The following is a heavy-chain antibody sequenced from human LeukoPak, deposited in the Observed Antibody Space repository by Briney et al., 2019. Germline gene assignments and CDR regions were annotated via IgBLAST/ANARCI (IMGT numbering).Heavy chain of an antibody. CDR1: GFTFSSYG. Sequence: PGGSLRLSYAASGFTFSSYGMHWVRQAPGKGLEWVAVISYDGSNKYYADSVKGRFTISRDNSKNTLYLQMNSLRAEDTAVYYCAKVSGYSSSWTDYYYYGMDVWGQGTTVTVSS. J-gene: IGHJ6*02. CDR3: AKVSGYSSSWTDYYYYGMDV. CDR2: ISYDGSNK. V-gene: IGHV3-30*18. D-gene: IGHD6-13*01.